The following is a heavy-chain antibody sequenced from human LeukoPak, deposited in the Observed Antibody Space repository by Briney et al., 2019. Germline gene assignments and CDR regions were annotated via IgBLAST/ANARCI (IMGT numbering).Heavy chain of an antibody. CDR2: ISGSGGST. Sequence: PGGSLRLPCAASGLTFSSYAMSWVRQAPGKGLEWVSAISGSGGSTYYADSVKGRFTISRDNSKNTLYLQMNSLRAEDTAVYYCARGAITMVRGVIIPPYFDYWGQGTLVTVSS. J-gene: IGHJ4*02. CDR3: ARGAITMVRGVIIPPYFDY. D-gene: IGHD3-10*01. V-gene: IGHV3-23*01. CDR1: GLTFSSYA.